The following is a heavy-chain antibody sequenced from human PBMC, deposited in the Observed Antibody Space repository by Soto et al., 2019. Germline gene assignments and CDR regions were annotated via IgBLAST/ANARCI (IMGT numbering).Heavy chain of an antibody. D-gene: IGHD2-2*01. CDR2: IYHSGST. Sequence: SETLSLTCAVSGGSISSGGYSWSWIRQPPGKGLEWIGYIYHSGSTYYNPSLKSRVTISVDRSKNQFSLKLSSVTAADTAVYYCATGGYCISTSCYRYFQHWGQGTLVTVSS. CDR1: GGSISSGGYS. J-gene: IGHJ1*01. CDR3: ATGGYCISTSCYRYFQH. V-gene: IGHV4-30-2*01.